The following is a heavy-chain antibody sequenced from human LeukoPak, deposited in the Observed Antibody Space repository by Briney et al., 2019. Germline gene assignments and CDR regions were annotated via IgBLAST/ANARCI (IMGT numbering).Heavy chain of an antibody. CDR1: GFTFDDYG. J-gene: IGHJ4*02. D-gene: IGHD3-22*01. CDR3: GRGGGYYDSSGYRVDS. Sequence: PGGSLRLSCAASGFTFDDYGMSWVRQAPGKGLEWVSGLNWNGGNTGYADSVKGRFTISRDNAKNSLYPQMNSLRAEDTALYYCGRGGGYYDSSGYRVDSWGQGTLVTVSS. CDR2: LNWNGGNT. V-gene: IGHV3-20*04.